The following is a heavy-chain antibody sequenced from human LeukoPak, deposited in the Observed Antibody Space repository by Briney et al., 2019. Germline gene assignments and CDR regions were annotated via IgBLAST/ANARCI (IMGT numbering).Heavy chain of an antibody. D-gene: IGHD3-22*01. CDR3: AKITADSSGYYSGLVGYYFDY. CDR2: ISGSGGST. V-gene: IGHV3-23*01. CDR1: GFTFSSYA. J-gene: IGHJ4*02. Sequence: PGGSLRLSCAASGFTFSSYAMSWVRQAPGKGLEWVSAISGSGGSTYYADSVKGRFTISRDNSKNTLYLQMNSLRAEDTAVYYCAKITADSSGYYSGLVGYYFDYWGQGTLVTVSS.